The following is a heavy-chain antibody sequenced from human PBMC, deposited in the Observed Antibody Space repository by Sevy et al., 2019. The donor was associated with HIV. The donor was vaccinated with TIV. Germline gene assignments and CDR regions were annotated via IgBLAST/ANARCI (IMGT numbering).Heavy chain of an antibody. CDR1: GFIFSDYY. Sequence: RLSCAASGFIFSDYYMSWIRQAPGKGLEWLSYISTRSTYTNYADSVKGRFTISRDNAKNSLYLQMNSLRVEDTAVYYCARVRYDSALYYFDYWGQGTLVTVSS. J-gene: IGHJ4*02. D-gene: IGHD6-19*01. V-gene: IGHV3-11*06. CDR2: ISTRSTYT. CDR3: ARVRYDSALYYFDY.